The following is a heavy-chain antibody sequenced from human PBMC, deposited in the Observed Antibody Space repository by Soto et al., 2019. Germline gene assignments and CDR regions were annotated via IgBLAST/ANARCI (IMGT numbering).Heavy chain of an antibody. CDR2: IYYSGST. CDR1: GGSVSSGSYY. Sequence: PSETRSLTCTVSGGSVSSGSYYWSWIRQPPGKGLEWIGYIYYSGSTNYNPSLKSRVTISVDTSKNQFSLKLSSVTAADTAVYYCARPTRQWLGLRYYYGMDVWGQGTTVTVSS. V-gene: IGHV4-61*01. CDR3: ARPTRQWLGLRYYYGMDV. J-gene: IGHJ6*02. D-gene: IGHD6-19*01.